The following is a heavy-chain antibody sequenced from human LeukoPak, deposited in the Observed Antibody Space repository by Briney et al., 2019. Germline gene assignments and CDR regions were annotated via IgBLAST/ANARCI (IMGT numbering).Heavy chain of an antibody. CDR1: GYTYTNHG. Sequence: ASVMVSCKASGYTYTNHGITWVRQAPGQGLEWMGWISAYNRDTRYAQNFLGRVTLITEASTNTAYMELRSLRSDDTAVYYCARDPPNTSAWSPYFDSWGQGTLVTVSA. J-gene: IGHJ4*02. V-gene: IGHV1-18*04. CDR2: ISAYNRDT. D-gene: IGHD2-2*01. CDR3: ARDPPNTSAWSPYFDS.